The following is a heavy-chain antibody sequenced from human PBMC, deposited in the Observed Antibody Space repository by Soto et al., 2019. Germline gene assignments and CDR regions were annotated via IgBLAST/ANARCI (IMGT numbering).Heavy chain of an antibody. D-gene: IGHD1-1*01. CDR3: AREPATAKTEGVDF. V-gene: IGHV1-2*02. CDR2: INPNSGGT. Sequence: ASVKVSCKASGYTFSEYYIHWVRQAPGQGLEWMGWINPNSGGTKYAPKFQGGVTMTRDTSITTAYMELSRLRSGDTAVYYCAREPATAKTEGVDFWGQGTLVTVSS. CDR1: GYTFSEYY. J-gene: IGHJ4*02.